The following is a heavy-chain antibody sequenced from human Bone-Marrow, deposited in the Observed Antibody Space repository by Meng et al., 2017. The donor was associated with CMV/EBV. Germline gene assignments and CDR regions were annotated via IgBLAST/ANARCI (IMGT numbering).Heavy chain of an antibody. CDR3: ARDDASSGSPH. Sequence: GESLKISCAASGFTFSSYSMNWVRQAPGKGLEWVSSISSSSSYIYYADSVKGRFTISRDNAKNSLYLQMNSLRVEDTAVYYCARDDASSGSPHWGQGTLVTVSS. CDR1: GFTFSSYS. J-gene: IGHJ4*02. CDR2: ISSSSSYI. V-gene: IGHV3-21*01. D-gene: IGHD3-22*01.